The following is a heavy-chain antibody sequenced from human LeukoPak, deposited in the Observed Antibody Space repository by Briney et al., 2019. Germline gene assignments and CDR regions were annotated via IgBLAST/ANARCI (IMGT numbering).Heavy chain of an antibody. CDR3: ARVQLRFLSNPNRVYYYYGMDV. D-gene: IGHD3-3*01. J-gene: IGHJ6*02. CDR2: IIPIFSTA. CDR1: GGTFSSYA. Sequence: ASVKVSCKASGGTFSSYAISWVRQAPGQGLEWMGGIIPIFSTANYAQKFQGRVTITADESTSTAYMELSSLRSEDTAVYYCARVQLRFLSNPNRVYYYYGMDVWGQGTTVTVSS. V-gene: IGHV1-69*13.